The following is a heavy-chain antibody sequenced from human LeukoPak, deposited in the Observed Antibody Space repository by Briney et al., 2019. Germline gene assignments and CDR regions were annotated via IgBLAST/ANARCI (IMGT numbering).Heavy chain of an antibody. CDR2: ISYDGSNK. CDR3: ARDGPPTTVTTSYYYYYGMDV. CDR1: GFTFSSYG. V-gene: IGHV3-30*03. J-gene: IGHJ6*02. D-gene: IGHD4-11*01. Sequence: PGGSLRLSCAASGFTFSSYGMHWVRQAPGKGLEWVAVISYDGSNKYYADSVKGRFTISRDNSKNTLYLQMNSLRAEDTAVYYCARDGPPTTVTTSYYYYYGMDVWGQGTTVTVSS.